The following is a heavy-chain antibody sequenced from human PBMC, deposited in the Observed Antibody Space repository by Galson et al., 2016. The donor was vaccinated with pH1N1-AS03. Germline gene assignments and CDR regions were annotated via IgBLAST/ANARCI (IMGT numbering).Heavy chain of an antibody. D-gene: IGHD5-18*01. J-gene: IGHJ4*02. V-gene: IGHV3-64D*06. Sequence: SLRLSCAASGFTFSTNAMHWVRQAPGKGLEYVSAISGNGNNTYCTDSVKGRFTISRDNSKNTLYLQMSSLTAEDTAIYYCGKSRGYTYGYLNFDYWGQGTLGTV. CDR3: GKSRGYTYGYLNFDY. CDR1: GFTFSTNA. CDR2: ISGNGNNT.